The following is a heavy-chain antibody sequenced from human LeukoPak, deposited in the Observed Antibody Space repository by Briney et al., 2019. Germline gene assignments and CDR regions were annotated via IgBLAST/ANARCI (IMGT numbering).Heavy chain of an antibody. J-gene: IGHJ4*02. Sequence: GGSLRLSCAASGFTFSSYWMNWARQAPGKGLEWVASINHNGNVNYYVDSVKGRFTISRDNAKNSLYLQMSNLRAEDTAVYYCARGPGYSSGWFVGTTGYWGQGTLVTVSS. CDR1: GFTFSSYW. CDR3: ARGPGYSSGWFVGTTGY. CDR2: INHNGNVN. V-gene: IGHV3-7*03. D-gene: IGHD6-19*01.